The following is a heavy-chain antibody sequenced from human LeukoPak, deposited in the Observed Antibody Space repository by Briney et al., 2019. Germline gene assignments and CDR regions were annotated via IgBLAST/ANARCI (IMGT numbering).Heavy chain of an antibody. CDR3: AELGITMIGGV. D-gene: IGHD3-10*02. J-gene: IGHJ6*04. CDR2: ISSSCSTI. V-gene: IGHV3-48*03. CDR1: GVTFSSYE. Sequence: GESLRLSCAASGVTFSSYEMNWIRQAPGKGLEWVSYISSSCSTIYYADSVKGRFTISRDNAKNSLYLQMNSLRAEDTAVYYCAELGITMIGGVWGKGTTVTISS.